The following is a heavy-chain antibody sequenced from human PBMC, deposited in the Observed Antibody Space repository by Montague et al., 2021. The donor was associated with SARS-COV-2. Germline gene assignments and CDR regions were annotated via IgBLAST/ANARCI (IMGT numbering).Heavy chain of an antibody. J-gene: IGHJ6*02. CDR1: GLSLSTSGMC. V-gene: IGHV2-70*11. Sequence: PALVKPTQTLTLTCTFSGLSLSTSGMCVSWIRQPPGKALEWLARIDWDDDKYYSTSLKTRLTISKDTSKNQVVLTVTNMDPVDTATYYCARISYDILTGLIYGMDVWGQGTTVTVSS. CDR2: IDWDDDK. CDR3: ARISYDILTGLIYGMDV. D-gene: IGHD3-9*01.